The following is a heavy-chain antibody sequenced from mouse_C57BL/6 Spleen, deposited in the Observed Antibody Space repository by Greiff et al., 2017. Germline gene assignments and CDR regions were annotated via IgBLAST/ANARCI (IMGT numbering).Heavy chain of an antibody. CDR1: GYTFTSYW. V-gene: IGHV1-69*01. D-gene: IGHD1-1*01. CDR3: ARRRAGSSLYAMDY. CDR2: IDPSDSYT. J-gene: IGHJ4*01. Sequence: QVQLQQPGAELVMPGASVKLSCKASGYTFTSYWMHWVKQRPGQGLEWIGEIDPSDSYTNYNQKFKGKSTLTVDKSSSTAYMQLSSLTSEDSAVYYCARRRAGSSLYAMDYWGQGTSVTVSS.